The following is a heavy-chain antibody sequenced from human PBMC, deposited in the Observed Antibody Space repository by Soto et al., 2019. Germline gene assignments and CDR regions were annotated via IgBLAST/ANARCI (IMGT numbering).Heavy chain of an antibody. D-gene: IGHD3-10*01. CDR3: ARGITMVRGVTGLFDY. Sequence: VASVKVSCKASGYTFTSYGISWVRQAPGQGLEWMGWISAYNGNTNYAQKLQGRVTMTTDTSTSTAYMELRSLRSDDTAVYYCARGITMVRGVTGLFDYWGQGTLVTVSS. CDR2: ISAYNGNT. CDR1: GYTFTSYG. V-gene: IGHV1-18*01. J-gene: IGHJ4*02.